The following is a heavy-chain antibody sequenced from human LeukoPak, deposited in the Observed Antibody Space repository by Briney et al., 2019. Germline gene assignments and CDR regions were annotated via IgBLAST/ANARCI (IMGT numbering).Heavy chain of an antibody. Sequence: SETLSLTCTVSGGSISSYYWSWIRQPPGRGLEWIGYIYYTGRTNYNPSLKSRVTISVDTSENQFSLKLSSVTAADTAVYYCASRKGGDTFDYWGQGTLVTVSS. CDR2: IYYTGRT. J-gene: IGHJ4*02. CDR3: ASRKGGDTFDY. CDR1: GGSISSYY. V-gene: IGHV4-59*08. D-gene: IGHD3-16*01.